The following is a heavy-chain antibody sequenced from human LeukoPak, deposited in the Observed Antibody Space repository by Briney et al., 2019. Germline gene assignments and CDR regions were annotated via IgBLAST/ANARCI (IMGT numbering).Heavy chain of an antibody. J-gene: IGHJ5*02. Sequence: SQTLSLTCTVSGGSISSGGHYWSWIRQHPGKGLEWIGYIYYSGDAYYNPSLRSRLTMSVDTSKNQFSLKLNSVTAADTAVYYCAGDLTGLNWLDPWGQGTLVTVSS. CDR2: IYYSGDA. CDR3: AGDLTGLNWLDP. V-gene: IGHV4-31*03. D-gene: IGHD3-9*01. CDR1: GGSISSGGHY.